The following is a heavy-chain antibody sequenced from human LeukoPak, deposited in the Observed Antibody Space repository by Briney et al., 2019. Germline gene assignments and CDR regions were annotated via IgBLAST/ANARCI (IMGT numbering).Heavy chain of an antibody. CDR3: ARRYCTNGVCYHDRGAFDI. V-gene: IGHV1-69*10. CDR1: GESFNNYP. CDR2: IIPMFGLP. D-gene: IGHD2-8*01. Sequence: ASVKVSCKASGESFNNYPIHWVRQAPGQGPEWMGGIIPMFGLPEYPQTFQGRVTIIADKSTSTAYMELSSLRSEDTAVYYCARRYCTNGVCYHDRGAFDIWGQGTMVIVSS. J-gene: IGHJ3*02.